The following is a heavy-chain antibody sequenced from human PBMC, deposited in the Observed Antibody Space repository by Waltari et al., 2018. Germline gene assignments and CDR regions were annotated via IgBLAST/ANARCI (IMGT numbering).Heavy chain of an antibody. J-gene: IGHJ4*02. CDR2: IYNSANT. Sequence: QLQLQESGPGLVKPSETLSLTCTFSGGSIISSNYYWGWIRQPPGKGLEWIGSIYNSANTYYNPSLKSRVTISVDTSKHQFSLRLSSVTAADTAVYYCARSLGDPDYFDYWGQGTLVTVSS. D-gene: IGHD2-21*02. CDR3: ARSLGDPDYFDY. V-gene: IGHV4-39*01. CDR1: GGSIISSNYY.